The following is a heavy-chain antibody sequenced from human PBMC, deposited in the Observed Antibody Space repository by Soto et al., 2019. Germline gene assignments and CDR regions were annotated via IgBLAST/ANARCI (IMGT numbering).Heavy chain of an antibody. CDR3: AAGHDTAMAKYYYYYGMDV. D-gene: IGHD5-18*01. CDR2: IVVGSGNT. J-gene: IGHJ6*02. V-gene: IGHV1-58*01. CDR1: GFTFTSSA. Sequence: SVKVSCKASGFTFTSSAVQWVRQARGQSLEWIGWIVVGSGNTNYAQKFQERVTITRDISTSTAYMELSSLRSEDTAVYYCAAGHDTAMAKYYYYYGMDVWGQGTTVTVSS.